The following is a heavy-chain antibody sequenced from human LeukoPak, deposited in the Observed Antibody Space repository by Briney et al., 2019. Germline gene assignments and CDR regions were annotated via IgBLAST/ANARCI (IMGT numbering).Heavy chain of an antibody. CDR3: ARSHGPGYSSGWYGSLSSYYYYYYMDV. J-gene: IGHJ6*03. Sequence: KPSETLSLTCTVSGGSISSYYWSWIRQPAGKGLEWIGRIYTSGSTNYNPSLKSRVTMSVDTSKNQFSLKLSSVTAADTAVYYCARSHGPGYSSGWYGSLSSYYYYYYMDVWGKGTTVTISS. D-gene: IGHD6-19*01. CDR2: IYTSGST. CDR1: GGSISSYY. V-gene: IGHV4-4*07.